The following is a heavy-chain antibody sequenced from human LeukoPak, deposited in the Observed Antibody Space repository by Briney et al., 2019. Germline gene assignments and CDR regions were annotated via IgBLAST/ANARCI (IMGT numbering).Heavy chain of an antibody. CDR1: GFTFSDYY. J-gene: IGHJ4*02. V-gene: IGHV3-11*01. Sequence: GGSLRLSCAASGFTFSDYYMSWIRQAPGKGLEWVSYISSSGSTIYYADSAKGRFTISRDNAKNSLYLQMNSLRAEDTAVYYCARTLPYFGCDYFDYWGQGTLVTVSS. D-gene: IGHD3-9*01. CDR3: ARTLPYFGCDYFDY. CDR2: ISSSGSTI.